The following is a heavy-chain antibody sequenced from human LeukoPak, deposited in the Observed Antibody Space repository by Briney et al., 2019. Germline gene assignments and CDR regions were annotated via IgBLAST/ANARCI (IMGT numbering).Heavy chain of an antibody. Sequence: GESLKISCKGSGYSFTSYWISWVRQMPGKGLEWMGRIDPTDSYTNYSPPFQGHVTISADKSISTAYLQWSSLKASDTAMYYCAYTHYDSSGYYYPWGQGTLVTVSS. J-gene: IGHJ5*02. CDR2: IDPTDSYT. V-gene: IGHV5-10-1*01. CDR1: GYSFTSYW. CDR3: AYTHYDSSGYYYP. D-gene: IGHD3-22*01.